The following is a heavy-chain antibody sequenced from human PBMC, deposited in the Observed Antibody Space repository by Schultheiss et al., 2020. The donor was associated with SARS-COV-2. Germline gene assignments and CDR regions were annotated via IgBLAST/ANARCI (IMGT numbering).Heavy chain of an antibody. J-gene: IGHJ4*02. CDR2: IKSKTDGGTT. D-gene: IGHD6-6*01. CDR1: GFNFNTYW. CDR3: TTDAEYSSSSVIDY. Sequence: GGSLRLSCAASGFNFNTYWMSWVRQAPGKGLEWVGRIKSKTDGGTTDYAAPVKGRFTISRDDSKNTLYLQMNSLKTEDTAVYYCTTDAEYSSSSVIDYWGQGTLVTVSS. V-gene: IGHV3-15*01.